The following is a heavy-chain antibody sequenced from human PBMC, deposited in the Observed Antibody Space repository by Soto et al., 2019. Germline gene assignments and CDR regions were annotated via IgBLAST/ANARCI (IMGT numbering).Heavy chain of an antibody. CDR2: ISSSSSYT. CDR1: GFTFSDYY. D-gene: IGHD3-10*01. V-gene: IGHV3-11*05. Sequence: GGSLRLSCAASGFTFSDYYMSWIRQAPGKGLEWVSYISSSSSYTNYADSVKGRFTISRDNAKNSLYLQMNSLRAEDTAVYYCAREYGGLLWFGELSWFDPWGQGTLVTVS. CDR3: AREYGGLLWFGELSWFDP. J-gene: IGHJ5*02.